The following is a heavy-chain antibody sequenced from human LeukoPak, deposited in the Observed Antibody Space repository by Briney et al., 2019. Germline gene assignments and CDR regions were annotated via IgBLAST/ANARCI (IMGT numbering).Heavy chain of an antibody. J-gene: IGHJ3*02. D-gene: IGHD6-19*01. Sequence: PGGSLRLSCAASGFTVSSYYMSWVRQAPGKGLEWVSVIYSGGSTYYADSVKGRFNISRDNSKNTLYLQMNSLRAEDTALYYCAKDIQRAVAGMDAFDIWDQGTMVTVSS. V-gene: IGHV3-53*05. CDR3: AKDIQRAVAGMDAFDI. CDR2: IYSGGST. CDR1: GFTVSSYY.